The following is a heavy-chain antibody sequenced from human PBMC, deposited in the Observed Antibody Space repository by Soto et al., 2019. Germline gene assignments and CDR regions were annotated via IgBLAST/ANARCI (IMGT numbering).Heavy chain of an antibody. D-gene: IGHD1-1*01. V-gene: IGHV3-23*01. J-gene: IGHJ6*02. CDR3: VKGYWKGDV. CDR1: GFTFSTYA. CDR2: ISGSGGSI. Sequence: EVQLLESGGGLVQPGGSLRLSCAASGFTFSTYAMNWVRQAPGNGLEWVSAISGSGGSIHYADSGKGRFTSSRDNSKNTLYLQMNSLRDEDTAVYHCVKGYWKGDVWGQGTMVTVSS.